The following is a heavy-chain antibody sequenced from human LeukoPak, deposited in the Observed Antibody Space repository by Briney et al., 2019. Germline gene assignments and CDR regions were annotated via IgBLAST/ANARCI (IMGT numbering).Heavy chain of an antibody. Sequence: SETLSLTCTVSGGSLISGGHYWRWIRQHPGKGLEWIGYIYYSGCSYYNPSIKSRVTISVDTSKNQFSLKLCSGTAADTAVYYCARVEGYSSSWWRPFDPWGQGTLVTVSS. V-gene: IGHV4-31*03. J-gene: IGHJ5*02. CDR1: GGSLISGGHY. CDR3: ARVEGYSSSWWRPFDP. CDR2: IYYSGCS. D-gene: IGHD6-13*01.